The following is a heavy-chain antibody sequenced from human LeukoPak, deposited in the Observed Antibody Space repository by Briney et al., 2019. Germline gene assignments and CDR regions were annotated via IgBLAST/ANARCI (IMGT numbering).Heavy chain of an antibody. CDR2: ISYDGSNK. Sequence: GGSLRLSCAASGFTFSSYAMHWVRQAPGKGLEWVAVISYDGSNKYYADSVKGRFTISRNNSKNTLYLQMNSLRAEDTAVYYCASRTYSGSLDWGQGTLVTVSS. J-gene: IGHJ4*02. V-gene: IGHV3-30*01. CDR3: ASRTYSGSLD. CDR1: GFTFSSYA. D-gene: IGHD1-26*01.